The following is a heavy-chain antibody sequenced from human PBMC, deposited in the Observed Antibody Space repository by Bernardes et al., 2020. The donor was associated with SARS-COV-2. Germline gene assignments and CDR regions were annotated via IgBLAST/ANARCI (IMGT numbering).Heavy chain of an antibody. CDR2: INHSGST. CDR3: RIGWYEMQSTSSEYFHYAIAV. V-gene: IGHV4-34*01. J-gene: IGHJ6*02. D-gene: IGHD6-13*01. CDR1: GWSFSGYY. Sequence: SETLSLTCAVYGWSFSGYYWSWIRQPPGKGLEWIGEINHSGSTNYNPSPKSRVTISIDKTKNQFSLNLRSVTAADTAVNYCRIGWYEMQSTSSEYFHYAIAVWDRGPPVTVS.